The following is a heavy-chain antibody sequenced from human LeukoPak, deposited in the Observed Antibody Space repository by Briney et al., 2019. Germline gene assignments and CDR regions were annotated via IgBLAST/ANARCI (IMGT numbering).Heavy chain of an antibody. J-gene: IGHJ4*02. CDR3: ARKTLHFDY. CDR1: GYTFTSYD. Sequence: ASVKVSCKASGYTFTSYDINWVRQATGQGLEWMGWMNPNSGDTGYAQKFQGRITMTRSTSISIAYMELSGLRSEDTAVYYCARKTLHFDYWGQGTRVTVSS. CDR2: MNPNSGDT. V-gene: IGHV1-8*01.